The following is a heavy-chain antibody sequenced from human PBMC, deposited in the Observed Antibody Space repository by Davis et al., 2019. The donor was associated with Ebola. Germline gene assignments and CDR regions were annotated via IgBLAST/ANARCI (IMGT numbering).Heavy chain of an antibody. D-gene: IGHD3-3*01. CDR2: INSDGSST. CDR3: AKVRGHNFWDFVDV. J-gene: IGHJ6*04. Sequence: GESLKISCTASGFTFSSYWMHWVRQAPGKGLVWVSRINSDGSSTTYADSVKGRFTISRDNTKNTLSLHLSSLRTEDTAVYYCAKVRGHNFWDFVDVWGKGTTVTVSS. V-gene: IGHV3-74*01. CDR1: GFTFSSYW.